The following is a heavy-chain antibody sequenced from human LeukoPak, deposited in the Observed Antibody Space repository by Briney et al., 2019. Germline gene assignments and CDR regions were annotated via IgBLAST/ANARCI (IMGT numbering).Heavy chain of an antibody. CDR3: ARAGYYGSGSYYLFDY. D-gene: IGHD3-10*01. V-gene: IGHV3-53*01. CDR2: IYSGGSA. J-gene: IGHJ4*02. Sequence: GGSLTLSCAASGFTDSSNYMRWVRPAPGKGLEGVSVIYSGGSAYYADSVKGRFTISRDNSKNTLDLQMNSLRAEDTAVYYCARAGYYGSGSYYLFDYWGQGTLVTVSS. CDR1: GFTDSSNY.